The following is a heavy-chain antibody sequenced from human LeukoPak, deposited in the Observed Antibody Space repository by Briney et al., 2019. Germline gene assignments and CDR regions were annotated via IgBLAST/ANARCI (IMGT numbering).Heavy chain of an antibody. D-gene: IGHD3-22*01. Sequence: SEPLSLTCTVSSGSISSYYWSWIRQPPGKGLEWIGYIYYSGSTNYNPSLKSLVTISVDTSKNQFSLKLSSVTAADTAVYYCGTYYYDSSGHYYFDYWGQGTLVTVSS. CDR2: IYYSGST. CDR1: SGSISSYY. CDR3: GTYYYDSSGHYYFDY. V-gene: IGHV4-59*01. J-gene: IGHJ4*02.